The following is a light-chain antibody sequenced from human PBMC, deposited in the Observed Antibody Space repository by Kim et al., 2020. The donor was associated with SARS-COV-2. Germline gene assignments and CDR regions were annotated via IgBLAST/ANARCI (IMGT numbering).Light chain of an antibody. CDR2: ATT. J-gene: IGKJ1*01. V-gene: IGKV1-6*01. CDR3: QQDHNYPRT. CDR1: QDIRND. Sequence: ASFGDRVTITCRASQDIRNDLGWYQQRPGKAPRLLIFATTALQSRVPSRFSGSGSGTEFILTIDSLQPEDFATYFCQQDHNYPRTFGQGTKVDIK.